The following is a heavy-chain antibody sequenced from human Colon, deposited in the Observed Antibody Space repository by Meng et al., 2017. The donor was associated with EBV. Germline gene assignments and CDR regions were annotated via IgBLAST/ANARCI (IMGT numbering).Heavy chain of an antibody. Sequence: LTLSLSGTLFGGSHISVEYIWMSIRFAVEKALESGGPIYFSGSTAYNPSLNVPITISVDTSNNQFSLKLSSVTAADTAVYYCAREPWGICSFDLWGRGTLVTVSS. V-gene: IGHV4-30-4*01. D-gene: IGHD2-8*01. CDR3: AREPWGICSFDL. CDR1: GGSHISVEYI. CDR2: IYFSGST. J-gene: IGHJ2*01.